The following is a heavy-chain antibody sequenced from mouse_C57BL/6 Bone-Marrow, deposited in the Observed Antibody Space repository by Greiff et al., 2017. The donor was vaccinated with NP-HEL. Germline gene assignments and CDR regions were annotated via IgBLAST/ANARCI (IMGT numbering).Heavy chain of an antibody. CDR1: GYAFSSSW. D-gene: IGHD1-1*01. Sequence: QVQLQQSGPELVKPGASVKISCKASGYAFSSSWMNWVKQRPGKGLEWIGRIYPGAGDTNYNGKFKGKATLTADKSSSTAYMQLSSLTSEDSAVYFCARSVVAKGNYAMDYWGQGTSVTVSS. CDR2: IYPGAGDT. CDR3: ARSVVAKGNYAMDY. J-gene: IGHJ4*01. V-gene: IGHV1-82*01.